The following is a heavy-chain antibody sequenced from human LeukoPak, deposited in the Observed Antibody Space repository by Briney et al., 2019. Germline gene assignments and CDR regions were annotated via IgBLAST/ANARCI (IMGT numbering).Heavy chain of an antibody. J-gene: IGHJ4*02. CDR1: GYSISSGYY. CDR2: IYHTGST. Sequence: SETLSLTCAVSGYSISSGYYWGWVRQAPGKGLEWIGSIYHTGSTDYNPSLKSRLTISVDMSKNQFSLNLRSVTAADTAVYYCARDKDDYVWGPYRWWAQGMLVTVSS. V-gene: IGHV4-38-2*01. D-gene: IGHD3-16*01. CDR3: ARDKDDYVWGPYRW.